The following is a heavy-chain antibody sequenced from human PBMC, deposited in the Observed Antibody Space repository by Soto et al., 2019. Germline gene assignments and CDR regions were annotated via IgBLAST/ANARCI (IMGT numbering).Heavy chain of an antibody. CDR1: GGTFSSYA. V-gene: IGHV1-69*12. Sequence: QVQLVQSGAEVKKPGSSVKVSCKASGGTFSSYAISWVRQAPGQGLEWMGGIIPIFGTANYAQKFQGRVTITADESTSTAYMELGSLRSEDTAVYYCARSIVVVVDATPSWFDPWGQGTLVTVSS. J-gene: IGHJ5*02. CDR2: IIPIFGTA. CDR3: ARSIVVVVDATPSWFDP. D-gene: IGHD2-15*01.